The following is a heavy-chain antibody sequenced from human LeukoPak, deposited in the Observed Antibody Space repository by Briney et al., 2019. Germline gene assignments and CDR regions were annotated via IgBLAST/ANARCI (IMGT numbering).Heavy chain of an antibody. Sequence: PGGSLRLSCAACGFTFNSYGMTWVRQAPGKGPECVSGISGSGDRTYYADSVKGRFTISRDNPKNTLYLQMNSLRAEDTAIYYCAKGGPIEQWLVKGTFDYWGQGTLVTVSS. V-gene: IGHV3-23*01. CDR3: AKGGPIEQWLVKGTFDY. D-gene: IGHD6-19*01. CDR2: ISGSGDRT. J-gene: IGHJ4*02. CDR1: GFTFNSYG.